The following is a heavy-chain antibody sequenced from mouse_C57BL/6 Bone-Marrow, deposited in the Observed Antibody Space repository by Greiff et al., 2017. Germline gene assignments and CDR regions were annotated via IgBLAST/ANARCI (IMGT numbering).Heavy chain of an antibody. Sequence: QLQQSGAELARPGASVKLSCKASGYTFTSYGISWVKQRTGQGLEWIGEIYPRSGNTYYNEKFKGKATLTADKSSSTAYMELRSLTSEDSAVYVCARRGYYGSSYDYFDYWGQGTTLTVSA. J-gene: IGHJ2*01. CDR3: ARRGYYGSSYDYFDY. CDR1: GYTFTSYG. D-gene: IGHD1-1*01. V-gene: IGHV1-81*01. CDR2: IYPRSGNT.